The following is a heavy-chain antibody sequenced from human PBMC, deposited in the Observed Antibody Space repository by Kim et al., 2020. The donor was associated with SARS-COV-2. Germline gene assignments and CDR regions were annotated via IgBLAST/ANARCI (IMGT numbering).Heavy chain of an antibody. CDR2: ISTGSTYT. D-gene: IGHD3-22*01. Sequence: GGSLRLSCEASGFTFSDYYMSWIRQAPGKGLEWLSDISTGSTYTNYADSVKGRFTISRDNAKNSLYLQMNSLGAEDTAVYYCARDLLYDSSGYYDCWGQG. CDR3: ARDLLYDSSGYYDC. V-gene: IGHV3-11*06. J-gene: IGHJ4*02. CDR1: GFTFSDYY.